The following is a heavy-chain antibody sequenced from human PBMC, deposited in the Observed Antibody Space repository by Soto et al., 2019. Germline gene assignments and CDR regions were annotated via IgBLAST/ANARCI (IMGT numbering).Heavy chain of an antibody. V-gene: IGHV4-30-2*01. CDR2: IYHSGST. Sequence: SETLSLTCAVSGGSISSGGYSWSWIRQPPGKGLEWIGYIYHSGSTYYNPSLKSRVTISVDRSKNQFSLKLSSVTAADTAVYYCARVVGCNDDPNLFDPWGQGTLVTVSS. CDR1: GGSISSGGYS. J-gene: IGHJ5*02. D-gene: IGHD1-1*01. CDR3: ARVVGCNDDPNLFDP.